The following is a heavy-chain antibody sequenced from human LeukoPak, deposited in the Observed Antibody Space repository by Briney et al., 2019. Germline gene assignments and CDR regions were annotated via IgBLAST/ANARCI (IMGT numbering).Heavy chain of an antibody. J-gene: IGHJ4*02. Sequence: ASVKVSCKASGYTFTSYDINWVRQATGQGLEWMGWMNPNSGNTGYAQKFQGRVTITADESTSTAYMELSSLRSEDTAVYYCAGGITLVRGVNGPADYWGQRTLVTVSS. CDR1: GYTFTSYD. V-gene: IGHV1-8*01. CDR2: MNPNSGNT. D-gene: IGHD3-10*01. CDR3: AGGITLVRGVNGPADY.